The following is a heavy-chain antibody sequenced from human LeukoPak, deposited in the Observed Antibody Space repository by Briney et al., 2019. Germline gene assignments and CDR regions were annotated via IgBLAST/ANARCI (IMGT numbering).Heavy chain of an antibody. CDR1: GFTCSSYA. CDR2: LSGSGDNT. CDR3: AKGSYYDSSGSFYFDY. D-gene: IGHD3-22*01. J-gene: IGHJ4*02. V-gene: IGHV3-23*01. Sequence: GGSLRLSCAASGFTCSSYARSWVRQAPAKGLEWVSGLSGSGDNTYYADSVKGRFTISRDNSKNTLYVQVNSLGTEDTAAYYCAKGSYYDSSGSFYFDYWGQGTLVTVSS.